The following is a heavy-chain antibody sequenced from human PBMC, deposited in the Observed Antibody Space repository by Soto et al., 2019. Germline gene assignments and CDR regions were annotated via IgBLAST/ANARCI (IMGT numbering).Heavy chain of an antibody. Sequence: SVKVSCKASGGTFSSYAISWVRQAPGQGLEWMGGIIPIFGTANYAQKFQGRDTITADESTSTAYMELSSLRSEDTAVYYCARETDLGLNSRMSPFRYFDPWGRGTLVTVSS. V-gene: IGHV1-69*13. CDR2: IIPIFGTA. J-gene: IGHJ2*01. CDR3: ARETDLGLNSRMSPFRYFDP. CDR1: GGTFSSYA. D-gene: IGHD1-20*01.